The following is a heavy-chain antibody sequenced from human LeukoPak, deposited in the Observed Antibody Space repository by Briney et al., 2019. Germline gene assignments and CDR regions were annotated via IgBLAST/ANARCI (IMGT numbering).Heavy chain of an antibody. V-gene: IGHV4-38-2*01. CDR1: GYSISSGYY. J-gene: IGHJ4*02. CDR3: ASHYYDFWSGYPHHFDY. CDR2: IYHSGST. D-gene: IGHD3-3*01. Sequence: SETLSLTCAVSGYSISSGYYWGWIRQPPGKGLEWIGSIYHSGSTYYNPSLESRVTISVDTSKNQFSLKLSSVTAADTAVYYCASHYYDFWSGYPHHFDYWGQGTLVTVSS.